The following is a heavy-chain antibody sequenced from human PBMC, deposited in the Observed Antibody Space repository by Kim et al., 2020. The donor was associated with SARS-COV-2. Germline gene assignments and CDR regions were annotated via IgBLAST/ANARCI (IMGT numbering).Heavy chain of an antibody. V-gene: IGHV3-30*04. Sequence: GGSLRLSCAASGFTFSSYAMHWVRQAPGKGLEWVAVISYDGSNKYYADSVKGRFTISRDNSKNTLYLQMNSLRAEDTAVYYCARDLGSSGWYMMWDFDA. CDR1: GFTFSSYA. J-gene: IGHJ3*01. CDR3: ARDLGSSGWYMMWDFDA. D-gene: IGHD6-19*01. CDR2: ISYDGSNK.